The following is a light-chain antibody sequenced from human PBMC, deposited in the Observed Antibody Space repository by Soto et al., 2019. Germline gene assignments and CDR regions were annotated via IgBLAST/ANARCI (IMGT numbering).Light chain of an antibody. V-gene: IGKV1-5*03. J-gene: IGKJ1*01. CDR3: QQYNSYS. CDR2: KAS. Sequence: IHMTHSPSTLSGSVLDRVTITCRASQTISSWLAWYQQKPGKAPKLLIYKASTLKSGVPSRFSGSGSGTEFTLTISSLQPDDFATYYCQQYNSYSFGQGTKGDIK. CDR1: QTISSW.